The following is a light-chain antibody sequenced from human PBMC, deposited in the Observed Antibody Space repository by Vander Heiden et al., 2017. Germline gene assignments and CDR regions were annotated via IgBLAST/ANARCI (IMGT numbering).Light chain of an antibody. CDR3: QQYDNLRVT. CDR1: QDISNY. CDR2: DAS. V-gene: IGKV1-33*01. J-gene: IGKJ4*01. Sequence: DIQMTQSPSYVSASVGDRVTITCQASQDISNYLNWYQQKPGKAPKLLIYDASNLETGVPSRFSGSGSGTDFTFTISSLQPEDIATYYCQQYDNLRVTFGGGTKVEIK.